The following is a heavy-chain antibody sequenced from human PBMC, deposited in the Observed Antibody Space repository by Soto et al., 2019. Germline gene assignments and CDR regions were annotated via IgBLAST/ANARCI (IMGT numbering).Heavy chain of an antibody. CDR1: GYSFNNYW. V-gene: IGHV5-51*01. CDR3: ANQIGLNGVYRYFEY. CDR2: IFPGDSDT. J-gene: IGHJ4*02. Sequence: LVDSLKISFKFSGYSFNNYWISFVLQMPGKGLECMGIIFPGDSDTVYSPSLQCQVTISVDKSIGNAYLQWSGLKASDTAMYYCANQIGLNGVYRYFEYWGQGTLV. D-gene: IGHD4-17*01.